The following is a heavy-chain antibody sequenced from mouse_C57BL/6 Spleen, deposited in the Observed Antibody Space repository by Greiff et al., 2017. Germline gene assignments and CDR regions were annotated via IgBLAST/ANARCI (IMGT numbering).Heavy chain of an antibody. Sequence: VKLQESGPELVKPGASVKISCKASGYAFSSSWMNWVKQRPGKGLAWIGRIYPGDGDTNYNGKFKGRATLTADKSSSTAYMHLSSLTSKGSADYFCARGNRDYPYYYGYQGQGPTLSVSS. V-gene: IGHV1-82*01. CDR1: GYAFSSSW. J-gene: IGHJ2*01. D-gene: IGHD2-4*01. CDR3: ARGNRDYPYYYGY. CDR2: IYPGDGDT.